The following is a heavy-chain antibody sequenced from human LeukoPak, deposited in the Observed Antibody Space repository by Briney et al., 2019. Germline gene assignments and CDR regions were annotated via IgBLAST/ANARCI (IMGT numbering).Heavy chain of an antibody. D-gene: IGHD3-10*01. Sequence: SGGSLRLSCAASGFTFSSYEMNWVRQAPGKGLEWVSYISSSGSTIYYADSVKGRFTISRDNAKNSLYLQMNSLRAEDTAVYYCARDRAMLYYFDYWGQGTLVTVSS. V-gene: IGHV3-48*03. CDR2: ISSSGSTI. CDR1: GFTFSSYE. J-gene: IGHJ4*02. CDR3: ARDRAMLYYFDY.